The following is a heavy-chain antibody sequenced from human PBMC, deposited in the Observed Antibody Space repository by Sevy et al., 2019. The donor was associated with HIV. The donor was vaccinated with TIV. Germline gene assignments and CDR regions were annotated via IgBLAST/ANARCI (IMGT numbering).Heavy chain of an antibody. D-gene: IGHD3-10*01. J-gene: IGHJ4*02. CDR3: AMGLLWFGELLFYFDY. V-gene: IGHV1-18*01. Sequence: ASVKVSCKASGYTFTSYGISWVRQAPGQGLEWMGWISAYNGNTNYAQKLQGRVTMTTDTATSTDYMELRSLRSDDTAVYYCAMGLLWFGELLFYFDYWGQGTLVTVSS. CDR1: GYTFTSYG. CDR2: ISAYNGNT.